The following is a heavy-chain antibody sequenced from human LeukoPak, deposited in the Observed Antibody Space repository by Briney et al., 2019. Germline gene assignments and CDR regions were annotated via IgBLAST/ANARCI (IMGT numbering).Heavy chain of an antibody. CDR1: GFTFSSYR. D-gene: IGHD3-22*01. V-gene: IGHV3-21*01. J-gene: IGHJ3*02. CDR2: ISSSSSYI. Sequence: SGGSLRLSCAASGFTFSSYRMNWVRQAPGKGLEWDSSISSSSSYIYYADSVKGRFTISRDNAKNSLYLQMNSLRAEDTAVYYCARDGASAGYYGFDIWGQGTMVTVS. CDR3: ARDGASAGYYGFDI.